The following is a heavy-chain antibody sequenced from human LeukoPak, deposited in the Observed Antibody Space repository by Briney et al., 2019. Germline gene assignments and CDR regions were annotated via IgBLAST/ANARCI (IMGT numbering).Heavy chain of an antibody. CDR3: ARDRATAIGVTFDY. J-gene: IGHJ4*02. CDR2: IYYSGST. Sequence: SETLSFTCTVSGGSISSSSYYWGWIRQPPGKGLEWIGSIYYSGSTYYNPSLKSRVTISVDTSKNQFSLKLSSVTAADTAVYYCARDRATAIGVTFDYWGQGTLVTVSS. V-gene: IGHV4-39*07. CDR1: GGSISSSSYY. D-gene: IGHD5-18*01.